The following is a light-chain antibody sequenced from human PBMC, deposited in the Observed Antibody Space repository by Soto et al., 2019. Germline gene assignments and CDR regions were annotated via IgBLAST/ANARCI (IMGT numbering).Light chain of an antibody. Sequence: ENVLTESPGTLSLSPGERATLSCRASESFSSIYVAWYQQKPGQAPTLLIYGASTRATGIPDRFSGSGSGTDFTLTIDILEPEDFAVYYCQQSLNPKTFGQGTKVDIK. CDR3: QQSLNPKT. CDR1: ESFSSIY. CDR2: GAS. V-gene: IGKV3-20*01. J-gene: IGKJ1*01.